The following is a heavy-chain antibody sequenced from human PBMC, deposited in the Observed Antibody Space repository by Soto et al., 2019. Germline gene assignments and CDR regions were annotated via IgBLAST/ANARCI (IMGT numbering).Heavy chain of an antibody. Sequence: GGSLTLSCASSGVPCSNYAVSWVRQAPGKGLEWVSLISATGGGTYYADSVKGRFTISRDNSHNTLYLQVHSLTAEDTAVYYCAKDRRAGGNSAFYFDFWGQGAPVTVSS. J-gene: IGHJ4*02. D-gene: IGHD3-16*01. CDR1: GVPCSNYA. CDR2: ISATGGGT. V-gene: IGHV3-23*01. CDR3: AKDRRAGGNSAFYFDF.